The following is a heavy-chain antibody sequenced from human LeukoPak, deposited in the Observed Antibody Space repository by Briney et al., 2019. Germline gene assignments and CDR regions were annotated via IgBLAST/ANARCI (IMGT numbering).Heavy chain of an antibody. Sequence: SQTLSLTCTVSGGSISSGDYYWSWIRQPPGKGLEWIGYIYYSGSTYYNPSLKSRVTISVDTSKNQFSLKLSSVTVADTAVYYCARDFIATTGAFDIWGQGTMVTVSS. CDR1: GGSISSGDYY. CDR2: IYYSGST. J-gene: IGHJ3*02. CDR3: ARDFIATTGAFDI. V-gene: IGHV4-30-4*08. D-gene: IGHD6-13*01.